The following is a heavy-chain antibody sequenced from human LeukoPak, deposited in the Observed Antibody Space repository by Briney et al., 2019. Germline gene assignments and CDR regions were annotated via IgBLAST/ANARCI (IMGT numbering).Heavy chain of an antibody. J-gene: IGHJ4*02. V-gene: IGHV1-18*01. CDR1: GYTFANYG. D-gene: IGHD2-2*01. CDR2: ISLENGNA. Sequence: ASVTVSCQASGYTFANYGIDWVRQAPGQGLEWIGWISLENGNAGYAQRVQGRVTLTTDTSTSTAYMELRSLRSDDTAVYYCARVTYVKPYQLDYWGQGTLVSISS. CDR3: ARVTYVKPYQLDY.